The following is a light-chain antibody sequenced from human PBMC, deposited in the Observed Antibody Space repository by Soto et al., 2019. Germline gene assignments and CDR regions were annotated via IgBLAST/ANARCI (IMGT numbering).Light chain of an antibody. J-gene: IGKJ4*01. CDR3: KQYKSYPS. V-gene: IGKV1-5*03. CDR2: KAS. CDR1: QSISSW. Sequence: DIQMTQSPSTLSASVGDRVTITCLASQSISSWLAWYQQKPGKAPKLLIYKASSLESGVPSRFSGSGSGTEFTLTISSLQPDDFATYYCKQYKSYPSFGGGTKVEIK.